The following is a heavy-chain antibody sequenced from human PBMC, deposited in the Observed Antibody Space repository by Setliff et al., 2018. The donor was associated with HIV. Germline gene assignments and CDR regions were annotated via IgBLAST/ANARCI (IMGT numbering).Heavy chain of an antibody. Sequence: SETLSLTCAVYGGSFSSYYWSWIRQPPGKGLEWIGEVFHSGSANSNASLRSRVMISVDTSKNQFSLKLSSVTAADTAVYYCARHDMRHYDFWSGSPSHWFDPWGQGTLVTVSS. CDR3: ARHDMRHYDFWSGSPSHWFDP. CDR1: GGSFSSYY. V-gene: IGHV4-34*12. CDR2: VFHSGSA. J-gene: IGHJ5*02. D-gene: IGHD3-3*01.